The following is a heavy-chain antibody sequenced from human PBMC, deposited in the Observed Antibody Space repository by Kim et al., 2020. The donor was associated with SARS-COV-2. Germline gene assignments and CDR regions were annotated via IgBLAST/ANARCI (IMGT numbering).Heavy chain of an antibody. V-gene: IGHV2-70*01. Sequence: SGPTLVNPTQTLTLTCTFSGFSLSTSGMCVSWIRQPPGKALEWLAVIDWDDDKYYSTSLKTRLTISKDTSKNEVVLTMTNMDPVDTATYYCARLTLFYNDSSSYYRPSYRPSYYNYYGMDVWGQGTTVTVSS. CDR3: ARLTLFYNDSSSYYRPSYRPSYYNYYGMDV. J-gene: IGHJ6*02. CDR1: GFSLSTSGMC. CDR2: IDWDDDK. D-gene: IGHD3-22*01.